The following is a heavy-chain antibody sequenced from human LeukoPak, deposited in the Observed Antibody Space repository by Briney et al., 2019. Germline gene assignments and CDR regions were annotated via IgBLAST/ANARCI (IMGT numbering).Heavy chain of an antibody. CDR3: AREGGGTFRPFDY. J-gene: IGHJ4*02. V-gene: IGHV1-2*02. CDR2: INPNSGGT. CDR1: GYTFTGYY. Sequence: ASVKVSCKASGYTFTGYYMHWVRQAPGQGLEWMVWINPNSGGTNYAQKFQGRVTMTRDTSISTAYMELSRLRSDDTAVYYCAREGGGTFRPFDYWGQGTLVTVSS. D-gene: IGHD3-16*01.